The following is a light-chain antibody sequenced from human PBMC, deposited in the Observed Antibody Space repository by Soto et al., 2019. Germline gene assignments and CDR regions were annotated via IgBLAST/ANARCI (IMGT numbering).Light chain of an antibody. CDR1: RSDVGGYNY. Sequence: QSVLTQPASVSGSPGQSITISCTGTRSDVGGYNYVSWYQQYPGKAPKLMIYEVSNRPSGVSDRFSGSKSGNTASLTISGLQAEDEADYYCSSYTSSNTWVFGGGTKLTVL. CDR2: EVS. J-gene: IGLJ3*02. CDR3: SSYTSSNTWV. V-gene: IGLV2-14*01.